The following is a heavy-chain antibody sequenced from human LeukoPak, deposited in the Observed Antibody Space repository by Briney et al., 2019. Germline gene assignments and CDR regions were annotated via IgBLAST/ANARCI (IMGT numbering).Heavy chain of an antibody. Sequence: GGSLRLSCAASGFTFNTYAMNWVRRAPGKGLEWVSYISSSGSTIYYADSMKGRFTISRDNAKNSLYLQMNSLRAEDTAVYYCAKSGLNRFDYWGQGTLVTVSS. V-gene: IGHV3-48*01. D-gene: IGHD2-15*01. CDR2: ISSSGSTI. CDR1: GFTFNTYA. CDR3: AKSGLNRFDY. J-gene: IGHJ4*02.